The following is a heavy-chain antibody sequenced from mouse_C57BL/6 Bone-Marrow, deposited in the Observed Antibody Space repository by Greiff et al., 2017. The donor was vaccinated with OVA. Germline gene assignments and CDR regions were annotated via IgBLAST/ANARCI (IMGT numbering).Heavy chain of an antibody. J-gene: IGHJ1*03. V-gene: IGHV14-4*01. Sequence: EVMLVESGAELVRPGASVKLSCTASGFNIKDDYMHWVKQRPEQGLEWIGWIDPENGDTEYASKFQGKATITADTSSNTAYLQLSSLTSEDTAVYYCTTDYGSSYCWYFDVWGTGTTVTVSS. CDR1: GFNIKDDY. CDR2: IDPENGDT. D-gene: IGHD1-1*01. CDR3: TTDYGSSYCWYFDV.